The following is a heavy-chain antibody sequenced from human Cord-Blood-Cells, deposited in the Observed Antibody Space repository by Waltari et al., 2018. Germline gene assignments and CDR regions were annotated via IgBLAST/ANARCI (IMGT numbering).Heavy chain of an antibody. CDR1: YD. Sequence: YDINWVRQATGQGLEWVGWMNPNSGNTGYAQKFQGRVTMTRNTSISTAYMELSSLRSEDTAVYYCAIGSYLASLAEYFQHWGQGTLVTVSS. V-gene: IGHV1-8*01. J-gene: IGHJ1*01. CDR2: MNPNSGNT. CDR3: AIGSYLASLAEYFQH. D-gene: IGHD1-26*01.